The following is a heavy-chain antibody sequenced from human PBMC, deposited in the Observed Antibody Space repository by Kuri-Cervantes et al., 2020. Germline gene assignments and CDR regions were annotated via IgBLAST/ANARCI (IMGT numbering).Heavy chain of an antibody. J-gene: IGHJ4*02. CDR1: GFTFSSYS. Sequence: GESLKISCAASGFTFSSYSMNWVRQAPGKGLEWVANIKQDGSEKYYVDSVKGRFTISRDNAKNSLYLQMNSLRAEDTAVYYCARHRSGWYSFDYWGQGTLVTVSS. V-gene: IGHV3-7*01. CDR3: ARHRSGWYSFDY. D-gene: IGHD6-19*01. CDR2: IKQDGSEK.